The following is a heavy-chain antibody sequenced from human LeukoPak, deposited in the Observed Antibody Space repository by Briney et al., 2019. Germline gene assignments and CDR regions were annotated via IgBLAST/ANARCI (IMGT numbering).Heavy chain of an antibody. Sequence: SETLSLTCTVSGYSISSGYYWGWIRQPPGKGLEWIGSIYHSGSTYYNPSLKSRVTISVDTSKNQFSLKLSSVTAADTAVYYCARGDFWSGYYSDNWGQGTLVTVSS. V-gene: IGHV4-38-2*02. CDR2: IYHSGST. CDR1: GYSISSGYY. CDR3: ARGDFWSGYYSDN. D-gene: IGHD3-3*01. J-gene: IGHJ4*02.